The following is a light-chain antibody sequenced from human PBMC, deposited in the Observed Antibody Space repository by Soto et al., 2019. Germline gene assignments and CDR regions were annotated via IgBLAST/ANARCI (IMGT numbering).Light chain of an antibody. CDR3: QQSYTTPRT. CDR1: QTISTY. J-gene: IGKJ1*01. V-gene: IGKV1-39*01. CDR2: AAS. Sequence: DIQMTQSPSSLSASVGDRVTITCRASQTISTYLNWYQQKPGKAPKLLIYAASSLQSGVPSRFSGSGSGTDFTLSISSLQAEDFASYYCQQSYTTPRTFGQGTKVEIK.